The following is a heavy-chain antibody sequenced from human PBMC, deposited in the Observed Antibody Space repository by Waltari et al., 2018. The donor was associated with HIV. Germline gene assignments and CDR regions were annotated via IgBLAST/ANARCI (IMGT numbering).Heavy chain of an antibody. J-gene: IGHJ4*02. CDR1: GYTFTGYY. D-gene: IGHD3-10*01. CDR3: TRVGFGSGTYYFPGGY. V-gene: IGHV1-2*02. Sequence: QVQLLQSGAEVKSPGDSVKVSCKASGYTFTGYYIHWVRQPPGQGLEWMGWINPNSGDTNYAQKFQGRVIMTRDTSINTVYMELSRLTSDDTAVYYCTRVGFGSGTYYFPGGYWGQGTLVTVSS. CDR2: INPNSGDT.